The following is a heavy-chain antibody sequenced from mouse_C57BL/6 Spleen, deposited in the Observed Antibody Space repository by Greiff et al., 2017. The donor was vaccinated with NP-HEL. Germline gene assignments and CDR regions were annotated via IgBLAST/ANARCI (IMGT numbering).Heavy chain of an antibody. Sequence: EVQLQQSGPELVKPGASVKISCKASGYTFTDYYMNWVKQSHGKSLEWIGDINPNNGGTSYNQKFKGKATLTVDKSSSTAYMELRSLTSEDSAVYYCARLWLLRGGYAMDYWGQGTSVTVSS. J-gene: IGHJ4*01. V-gene: IGHV1-26*01. CDR2: INPNNGGT. D-gene: IGHD2-3*01. CDR1: GYTFTDYY. CDR3: ARLWLLRGGYAMDY.